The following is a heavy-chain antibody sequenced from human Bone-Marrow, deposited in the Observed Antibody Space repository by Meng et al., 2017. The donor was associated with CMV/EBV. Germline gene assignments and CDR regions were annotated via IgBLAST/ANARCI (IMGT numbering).Heavy chain of an antibody. CDR1: GDRVSSNSAA. V-gene: IGHV6-1*01. CDR2: TYYRSKWYN. D-gene: IGHD5-18*01. J-gene: IGHJ4*02. Sequence: QVKLRESGPGLVKPSQALSLICAISGDRVSSNSAAWNWLRQSPSRGLEWRGRTYYRSKWYNDYAVSVKSRITINPDTSKNQFSLQLNSVTPEDMAVYYCARTSYGYDYWGQGTLVTVSS. CDR3: ARTSYGYDY.